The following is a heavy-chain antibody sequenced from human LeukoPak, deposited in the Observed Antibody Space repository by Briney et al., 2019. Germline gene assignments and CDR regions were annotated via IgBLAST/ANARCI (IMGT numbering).Heavy chain of an antibody. CDR3: AREIRNYDILTGDRKGSYFDY. CDR2: IHPSGGST. J-gene: IGHJ4*02. Sequence: ASVKVSCKASGYTFMCYYMHWVRQAPGQGLEWMGIIHPSGGSTSYAQKFQGRVTMTRDTSTSTVYMELSSLRSEDTAVYYCAREIRNYDILTGDRKGSYFDYWGQGTLVTVSS. V-gene: IGHV1-46*01. D-gene: IGHD3-9*01. CDR1: GYTFMCYY.